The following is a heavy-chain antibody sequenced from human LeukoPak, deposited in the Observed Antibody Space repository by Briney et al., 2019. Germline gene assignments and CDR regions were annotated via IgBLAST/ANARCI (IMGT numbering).Heavy chain of an antibody. V-gene: IGHV3-33*01. D-gene: IGHD6-19*01. CDR2: IWNDGNKK. CDR1: GFTSSYYG. J-gene: IGHJ4*02. Sequence: PGGSLRLSCAASGFTSSYYGMHWVRQAPGKGLEWVAVIWNDGNKKYYADSVKGRFTISRDNSKNTLYLQMNSLRAEDTAIYYCARALYSGGWYGGDYWGQGTLVTVSS. CDR3: ARALYSGGWYGGDY.